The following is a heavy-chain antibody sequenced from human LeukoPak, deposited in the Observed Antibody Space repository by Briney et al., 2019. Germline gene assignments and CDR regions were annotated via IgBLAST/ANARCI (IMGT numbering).Heavy chain of an antibody. D-gene: IGHD4-23*01. Sequence: GESLKISCKGSGYSFTSYWIGWVRQMPGKGLKWMGIIYPGDSDARYSPSFQGQVTISADKSISTAYLQWSSLEASDTAMYYCARRVVNNRNWYFNLWGRGTLVTVSS. CDR1: GYSFTSYW. CDR3: ARRVVNNRNWYFNL. V-gene: IGHV5-51*01. CDR2: IYPGDSDA. J-gene: IGHJ2*01.